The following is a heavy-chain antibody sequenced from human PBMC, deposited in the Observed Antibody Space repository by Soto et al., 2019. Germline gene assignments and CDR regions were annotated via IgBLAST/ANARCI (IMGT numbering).Heavy chain of an antibody. D-gene: IGHD2-2*01. Sequence: GGSLRLSCAASGFTFSSYGMHWARQAPGKGLEWVAVISYDGSNKYYADSVKGRFTISRDNSKNTLYLQMNSLRAEDTAVYYCAKDRNSYCSSTSCYYYYYYGMDVWGQGTTVTVSS. J-gene: IGHJ6*02. V-gene: IGHV3-30*18. CDR3: AKDRNSYCSSTSCYYYYYYGMDV. CDR2: ISYDGSNK. CDR1: GFTFSSYG.